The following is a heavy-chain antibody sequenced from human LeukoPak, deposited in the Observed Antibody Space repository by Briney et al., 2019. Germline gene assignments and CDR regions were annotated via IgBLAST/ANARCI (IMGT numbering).Heavy chain of an antibody. D-gene: IGHD3-10*01. CDR3: ASSMDSGSSPIDY. V-gene: IGHV4-59*01. CDR2: IYYSGST. J-gene: IGHJ4*02. Sequence: SGTLSLTCTVSGGSISSYYWSWIRQPPGKGLEWIGYIYYSGSTNYNPSLKSRVTISVDTSKNQFSLKLSSVTAADTAVYYCASSMDSGSSPIDYWGQGTLVTVSS. CDR1: GGSISSYY.